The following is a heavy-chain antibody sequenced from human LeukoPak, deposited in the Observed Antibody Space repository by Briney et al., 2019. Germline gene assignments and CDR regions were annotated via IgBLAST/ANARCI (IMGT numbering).Heavy chain of an antibody. CDR2: TFYRSKWYD. CDR3: AREVAGTWAFDI. D-gene: IGHD6-19*01. J-gene: IGHJ3*02. CDR1: GDSVSSNTAA. Sequence: SQTLSLTCAISGDSVSSNTAAWKWIRQSPSRGLEWLGRTFYRSKWYDDYAPSVKSRITINPDTSKNQFPLHLNSVTPEDTAVYYCAREVAGTWAFDIWGQGTMVTVAS. V-gene: IGHV6-1*01.